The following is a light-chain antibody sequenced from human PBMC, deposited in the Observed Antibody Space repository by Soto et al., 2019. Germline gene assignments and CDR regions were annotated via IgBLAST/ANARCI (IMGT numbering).Light chain of an antibody. Sequence: DIQMAQSPSSLSASVGDRVTITCQARQDIRNYLNWYQQKPGKAPKLLIYDASNLETGVPSRFSGSGSGTDFTFTISSLQPEDAATYYCQQCDKLPLTFGGGTKVEI. CDR1: QDIRNY. CDR2: DAS. V-gene: IGKV1-33*01. CDR3: QQCDKLPLT. J-gene: IGKJ4*01.